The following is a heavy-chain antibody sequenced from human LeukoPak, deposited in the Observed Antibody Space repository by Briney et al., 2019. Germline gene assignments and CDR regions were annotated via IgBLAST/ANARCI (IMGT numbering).Heavy chain of an antibody. Sequence: GGSLRLSCAASGFTFSSYAMSWVRQAPGKGLEWVSAISGSGGNTYYADSVKGLFTLSRDNSKNTLYLQMNSLRAEDTAVYYCAKDYGGLYYFDFWGQGTLVTVSS. D-gene: IGHD4/OR15-4a*01. CDR2: ISGSGGNT. CDR3: AKDYGGLYYFDF. CDR1: GFTFSSYA. V-gene: IGHV3-23*01. J-gene: IGHJ4*02.